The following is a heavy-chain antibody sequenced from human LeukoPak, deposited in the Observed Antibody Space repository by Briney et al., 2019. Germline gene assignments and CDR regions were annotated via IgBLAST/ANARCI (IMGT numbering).Heavy chain of an antibody. V-gene: IGHV6-1*01. D-gene: IGHD3-9*01. CDR2: TYYRSKWYN. CDR1: GDSVSSNSAA. Sequence: SQTLSLTCAISGDSVSSNSAAWNWFRQSPSRGLEWLGRTYYRSKWYNDYAVSVKSRITINPDTSKNQFSLQLNSVTPEDTAVYYCARDSPRYFDWFDAFDIWGQGTMVTVSS. J-gene: IGHJ3*02. CDR3: ARDSPRYFDWFDAFDI.